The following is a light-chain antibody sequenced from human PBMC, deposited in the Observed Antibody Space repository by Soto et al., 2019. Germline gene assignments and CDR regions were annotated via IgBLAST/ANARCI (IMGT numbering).Light chain of an antibody. Sequence: EIVLTQSPGTLSLSPGERATLSCRASQSVGNNYLAWYQQKPGQAPRLLIYTVSFRATGISDRFSGSGSGTDFTLTVSRLEPEDSAMYYCHQHAYSPLTFGQGTSLEI. CDR3: HQHAYSPLT. V-gene: IGKV3-20*01. CDR1: QSVGNNY. CDR2: TVS. J-gene: IGKJ2*01.